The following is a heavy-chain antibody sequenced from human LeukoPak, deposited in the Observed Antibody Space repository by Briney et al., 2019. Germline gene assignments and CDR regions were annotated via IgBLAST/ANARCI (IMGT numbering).Heavy chain of an antibody. Sequence: GGFLRLSCAASGFTFSSYWMSWVRQAPGKGLEWVANIKQDGSEKYYVDSVKGRFTISRDNAKNSLYLQMNSLRAEDTAVYYCARDSEEGGSSLTVAYDDYWGQGTLVTVSS. D-gene: IGHD2-15*01. CDR3: ARDSEEGGSSLTVAYDDY. CDR1: GFTFSSYW. J-gene: IGHJ4*02. CDR2: IKQDGSEK. V-gene: IGHV3-7*01.